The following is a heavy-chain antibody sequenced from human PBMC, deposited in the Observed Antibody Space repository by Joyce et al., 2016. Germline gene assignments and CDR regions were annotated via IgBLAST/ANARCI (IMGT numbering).Heavy chain of an antibody. CDR3: AKADYGDKIDAFDI. D-gene: IGHD4-17*01. CDR1: GFTFSSYS. CDR2: ISSSSCTI. Sequence: EVQLVESGGGLVQPGGSLRPSCAASGFTFSSYSMNWVRQAPGKGLEWVSYISSSSCTIYYADSVKGRFTISRDNAKNSLYLQMNSLRAEDTAVYYCAKADYGDKIDAFDIWGQGTMVTVSS. V-gene: IGHV3-48*01. J-gene: IGHJ3*02.